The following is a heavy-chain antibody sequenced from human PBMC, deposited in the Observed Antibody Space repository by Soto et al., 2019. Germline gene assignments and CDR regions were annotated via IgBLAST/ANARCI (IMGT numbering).Heavy chain of an antibody. Sequence: SETLSLTCTVSGGSINSNNYYWAWIRQPPGKGLAWIASIYYDGSTYYNPSLKSRVTISIDTSKNQFSLRLRPVTAADTAIYCCAKVAVAATRHTDFGSWGQGTLVTVSS. J-gene: IGHJ4*02. CDR3: AKVAVAATRHTDFGS. D-gene: IGHD2-15*01. CDR1: GGSINSNNYY. V-gene: IGHV4-39*01. CDR2: IYYDGST.